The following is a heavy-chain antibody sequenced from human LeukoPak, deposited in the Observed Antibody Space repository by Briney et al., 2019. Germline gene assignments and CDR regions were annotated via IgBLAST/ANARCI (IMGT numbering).Heavy chain of an antibody. CDR1: GGSFSGYY. Sequence: SETLSLTCAVYGGSFSGYYWGWIRQPAGKGLEWTGRINTSGRTNYNPSLKSRVTMSVDPSKNQFSLNLSSVTAADTAVYYCARGWNDVFVDYWGQGTLVTVSS. J-gene: IGHJ4*02. CDR2: INTSGRT. V-gene: IGHV4-59*10. D-gene: IGHD1-1*01. CDR3: ARGWNDVFVDY.